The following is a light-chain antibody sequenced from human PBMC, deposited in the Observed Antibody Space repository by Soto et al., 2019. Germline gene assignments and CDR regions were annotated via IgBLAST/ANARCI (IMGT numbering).Light chain of an antibody. Sequence: DIQMPQSPSSLSASVGDRVTITCRASQSISNYLNWYQQKPGKAPKLLIYAASSLQGDVPSRFSGSGSGTDFTLTITSLQPDDVATYYCQQSYSTPLTFGPGTKVEIK. CDR1: QSISNY. CDR3: QQSYSTPLT. V-gene: IGKV1-39*01. J-gene: IGKJ3*01. CDR2: AAS.